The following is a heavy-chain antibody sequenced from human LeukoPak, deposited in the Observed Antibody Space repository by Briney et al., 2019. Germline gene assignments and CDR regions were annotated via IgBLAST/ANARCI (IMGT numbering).Heavy chain of an antibody. Sequence: PGGSLRLSCAASGFTFSSYAMSWVRQAPGKGLEWVSAISGSGGSTYYADSVKGRFTISRDNSKNTLYLQMNSLRAEDTAVYHCAKRAHPTYYYDSSGYYGYYFDYWGQGTLVTVSS. CDR3: AKRAHPTYYYDSSGYYGYYFDY. D-gene: IGHD3-22*01. J-gene: IGHJ4*02. CDR2: ISGSGGST. V-gene: IGHV3-23*01. CDR1: GFTFSSYA.